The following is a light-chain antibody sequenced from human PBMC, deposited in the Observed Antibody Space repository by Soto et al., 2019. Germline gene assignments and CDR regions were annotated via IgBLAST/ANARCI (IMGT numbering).Light chain of an antibody. V-gene: IGLV2-14*03. CDR1: SSDVGGYNY. CDR3: SSYTTSNTRQIV. Sequence: PGQSITISCTGTSSDVGGYNYVSWYQHHPGKAPKLIIYDVSNRPSGVSIRFSGSKSDNTASLTISGLQPEDEADYHCSSYTTSNTRQIVFGTGTKVTVL. CDR2: DVS. J-gene: IGLJ1*01.